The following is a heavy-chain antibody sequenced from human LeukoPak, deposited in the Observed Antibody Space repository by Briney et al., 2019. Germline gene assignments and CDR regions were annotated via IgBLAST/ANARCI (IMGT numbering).Heavy chain of an antibody. CDR2: IRYDGSNK. V-gene: IGHV3-30*02. Sequence: AGGSLRLSCAPSGFTFSSYGMHWVRQAPGKGLQWVAFIRYDGSNKYYADSVKGRFTISRDNSKNTLYLQMNSLRGEDTAVYYCAKDLAVFASYYDSSGYDYWGQGTPVTFS. J-gene: IGHJ4*02. D-gene: IGHD3-22*01. CDR1: GFTFSSYG. CDR3: AKDLAVFASYYDSSGYDY.